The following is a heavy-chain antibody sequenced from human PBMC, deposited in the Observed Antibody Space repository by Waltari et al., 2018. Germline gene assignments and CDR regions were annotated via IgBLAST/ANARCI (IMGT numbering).Heavy chain of an antibody. Sequence: EVQLVESGGGLVQPGGSLRLSCEASEFTFSLYWMHWVRQVPGKGLEGVSRSNSDGSRISYADSVKGRFTISKDNARNTVYLQMNSLRAEDTAIYYCARGARRTSQTTGWWYFDLWGRGTLLTVSS. CDR3: ARGARRTSQTTGWWYFDL. J-gene: IGHJ2*01. CDR1: EFTFSLYW. V-gene: IGHV3-74*01. D-gene: IGHD4-17*01. CDR2: SNSDGSRI.